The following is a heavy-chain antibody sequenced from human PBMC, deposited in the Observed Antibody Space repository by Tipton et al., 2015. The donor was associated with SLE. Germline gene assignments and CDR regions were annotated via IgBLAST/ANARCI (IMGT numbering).Heavy chain of an antibody. CDR1: GGSISSYY. Sequence: TLSLTCTVSGGSISSYYWSWIRQPPGKGLEWIGYIYYSGSTNYNPSLKSRVTISVDTSKNQFSLKLSSVTAADTAVYYCARDTAEWFFDYWGQGTLVPVSS. CDR2: IYYSGST. J-gene: IGHJ4*02. D-gene: IGHD3-3*01. V-gene: IGHV4-59*01. CDR3: ARDTAEWFFDY.